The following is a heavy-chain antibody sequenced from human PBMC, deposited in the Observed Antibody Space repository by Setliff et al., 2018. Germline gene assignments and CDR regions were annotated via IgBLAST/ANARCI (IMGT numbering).Heavy chain of an antibody. CDR3: AKDIVRYYFDTRGFDL. D-gene: IGHD3-22*01. CDR1: GDSISDASI. CDR2: ISWNGGNM. J-gene: IGHJ2*01. Sequence: LSLTCTVSGDSISDASIMAWVRQTPGKGLEWVSGISWNGGNMDYADSVKGRFTISRDNAKNSLYLQMNSLRAADTALYYCAKDIVRYYFDTRGFDLWGRGTLVTVSS. V-gene: IGHV3-9*02.